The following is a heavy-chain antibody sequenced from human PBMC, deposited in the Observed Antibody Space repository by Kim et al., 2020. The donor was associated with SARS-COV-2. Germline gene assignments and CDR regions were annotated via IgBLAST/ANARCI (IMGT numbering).Heavy chain of an antibody. J-gene: IGHJ4*02. Sequence: PSLKSRVTISVDTSKNQFSLKLSSVTAADTAVYYCARLGYGDPPYYFDYWGQGTLVTVSS. D-gene: IGHD4-17*01. CDR3: ARLGYGDPPYYFDY. V-gene: IGHV4-34*01.